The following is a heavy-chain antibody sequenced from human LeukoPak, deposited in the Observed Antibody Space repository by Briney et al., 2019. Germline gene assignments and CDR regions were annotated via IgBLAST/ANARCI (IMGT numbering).Heavy chain of an antibody. J-gene: IGHJ3*02. Sequence: GGSLRLSCAASGFTVSSSYMSWVRQAPGKGLEWVSVIYSGGSTYYADSVKGRFTISRDNSKNTLYLQMNSLRAEDTAVYYCASYALDAFDIWGQGTMVTVSS. V-gene: IGHV3-53*01. D-gene: IGHD4-17*01. CDR1: GFTVSSSY. CDR3: ASYALDAFDI. CDR2: IYSGGST.